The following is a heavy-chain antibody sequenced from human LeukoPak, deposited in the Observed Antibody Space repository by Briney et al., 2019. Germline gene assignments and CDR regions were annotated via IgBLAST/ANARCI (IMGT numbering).Heavy chain of an antibody. CDR2: ISNSGGTV. Sequence: PGGSLRLSCAASGFTFSSFEMNWVRQAPGKGLEWVSYISNSGGTVDYADSVKGRFTISRDNAKNSLYLQMNSLRAEDTAVYYCARDLGQPREYFDLWGRGTLVTVSS. J-gene: IGHJ2*01. D-gene: IGHD3-16*01. CDR3: ARDLGQPREYFDL. V-gene: IGHV3-48*03. CDR1: GFTFSSFE.